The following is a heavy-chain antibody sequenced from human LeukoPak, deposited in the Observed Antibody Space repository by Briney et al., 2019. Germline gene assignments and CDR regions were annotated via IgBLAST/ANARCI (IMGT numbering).Heavy chain of an antibody. D-gene: IGHD2-15*01. CDR2: IIPIFGTA. V-gene: IGHV1-69*06. CDR3: AQTSLGYCSGGSCYPHY. CDR1: GYTFTDYY. Sequence: SVKVSCKASGYTFTDYYMHWVRQAPGQGLEWMGGIIPIFGTANYAQKFQGRVTITADKSTSTAYMELSSLRSEDTAVYYCAQTSLGYCSGGSCYPHYWGQGTLVTVSS. J-gene: IGHJ4*02.